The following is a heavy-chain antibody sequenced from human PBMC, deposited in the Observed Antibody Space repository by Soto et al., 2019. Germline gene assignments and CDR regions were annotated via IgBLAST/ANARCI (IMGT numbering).Heavy chain of an antibody. CDR1: GFTFSSYG. D-gene: IGHD3-3*01. CDR2: IWYDGSNK. J-gene: IGHJ4*02. V-gene: IGHV3-33*01. CDR3: AREGGYDFWSAYDFDY. Sequence: QVQLVESGGGVVQPGRSLRLSCAASGFTFSSYGMHWVRRAPGKGLEWVAVIWYDGSNKYYADSVKGRFTISRDNSKNTLYLQRNSLRAEDTAVYYCAREGGYDFWSAYDFDYWGQGTLVTVSS.